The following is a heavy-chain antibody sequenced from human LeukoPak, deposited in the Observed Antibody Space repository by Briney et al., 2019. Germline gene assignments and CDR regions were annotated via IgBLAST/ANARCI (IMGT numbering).Heavy chain of an antibody. D-gene: IGHD3-9*01. J-gene: IGHJ4*02. Sequence: PGGSLRLSCAGSGFIFSNAWMNWVRQAPGKGLEWVGRIKSKTDGGTTDYAAPVKGRFIISRDDSKNTLYLQMNSLKTEDTALYYCTTVYLTGEGNDYWGQGTLVTVSS. V-gene: IGHV3-15*07. CDR1: GFIFSNAW. CDR2: IKSKTDGGTT. CDR3: TTVYLTGEGNDY.